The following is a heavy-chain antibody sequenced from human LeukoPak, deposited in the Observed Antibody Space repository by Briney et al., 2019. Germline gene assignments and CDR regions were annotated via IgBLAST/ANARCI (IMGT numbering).Heavy chain of an antibody. D-gene: IGHD4-17*01. J-gene: IGHJ3*02. CDR1: GFTFSDYY. CDR3: AKAVDGDYVTSAFDI. CDR2: ISSSGSTI. Sequence: PGGSLRLSCAASGFTFSDYYMSWIRQAPGKGLEWVSYISSSGSTIYYADSVKGRFTISRDNAKNSLYLQMNSLRAEDTAVYYCAKAVDGDYVTSAFDIWGQGTMVTVSS. V-gene: IGHV3-11*04.